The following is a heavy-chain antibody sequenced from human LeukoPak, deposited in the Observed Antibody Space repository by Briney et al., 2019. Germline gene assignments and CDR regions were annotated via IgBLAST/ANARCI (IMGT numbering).Heavy chain of an antibody. CDR1: GYTFTKYG. D-gene: IGHD1-26*01. J-gene: IGHJ4*02. CDR2: IDPNSGGT. Sequence: ASVKVSCKASGYTFTKYGISWVRQAPGQGLEWMGWIDPNSGGTNYAQKFQGRVTMTRDTSISTAYMELSRLRYDDTAVYYCATLGATSFDYWGQGTLVTVSS. CDR3: ATLGATSFDY. V-gene: IGHV1-2*02.